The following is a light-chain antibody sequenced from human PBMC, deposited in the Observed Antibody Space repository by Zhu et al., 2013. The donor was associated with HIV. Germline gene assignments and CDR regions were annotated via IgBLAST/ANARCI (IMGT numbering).Light chain of an antibody. CDR1: SRDVGGYNY. V-gene: IGLV2-14*01. CDR3: SSYRSSSSLYV. CDR2: EVT. J-gene: IGLJ1*01. Sequence: QSALSQPASVSGSPGQSITISCTGSSRDVGGYNYVSWYQQHPGKAPQVLIYEVTNRPSGVSARFSGSKSGNTASLTISGLQAEDEADYFCSSYRSSSSLYVFGSGTKVTVL.